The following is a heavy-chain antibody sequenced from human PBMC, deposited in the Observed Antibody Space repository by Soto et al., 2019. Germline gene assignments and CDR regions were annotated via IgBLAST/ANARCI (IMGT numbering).Heavy chain of an antibody. CDR1: GDSISSGAYS. CDR3: ARGVITPALVGGGDWFDP. D-gene: IGHD2-21*01. CDR2: TYHTGRT. J-gene: IGHJ5*02. Sequence: HLQLQESGSGLVRPSQTLSLTCAVSGDSISSGAYSWNWIRQPPGKGLEWIGHTYHTGRTYFNPSLKSRVNISVDMTRNQFSLRLTSVTAADTAVYYCARGVITPALVGGGDWFDPWGQGTLVTVSS. V-gene: IGHV4-30-2*01.